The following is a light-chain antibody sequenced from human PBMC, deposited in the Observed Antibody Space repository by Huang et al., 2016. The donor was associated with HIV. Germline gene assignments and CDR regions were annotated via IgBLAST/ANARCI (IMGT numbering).Light chain of an antibody. CDR2: AAS. V-gene: IGKV1-9*01. CDR3: QQLKDYPVT. J-gene: IGKJ5*01. CDR1: QDIGNS. Sequence: IQLNQSPSSLSASVGERVAITCRASQDIGNSLAWYQRRPGKAPKPLIYAASTLQGGVSSRFSGSVSGTYFTLTINDLQPEDFATYYCQQLKDYPVTFGQGTRLDIE.